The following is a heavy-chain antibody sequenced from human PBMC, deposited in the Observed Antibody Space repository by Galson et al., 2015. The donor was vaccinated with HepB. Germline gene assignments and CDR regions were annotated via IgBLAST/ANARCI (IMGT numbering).Heavy chain of an antibody. V-gene: IGHV3-73*01. CDR3: SRYPFCGRDDCPPFDY. Sequence: SLRLSCAASGFIFSDSALHWVRQAPGKGLEWVGRVRSKRYNFATTYAASMEGRFTISRDDSNKVAYLQMKGLKVEDTAIYYCSRYPFCGRDDCPPFDYWGPGTLVTVSS. D-gene: IGHD2-21*01. CDR2: VRSKRYNFAT. CDR1: GFIFSDSA. J-gene: IGHJ4*02.